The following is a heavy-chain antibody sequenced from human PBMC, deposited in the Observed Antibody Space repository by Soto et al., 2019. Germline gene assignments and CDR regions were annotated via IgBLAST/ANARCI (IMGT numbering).Heavy chain of an antibody. J-gene: IGHJ4*02. CDR1: GFSVRTNY. V-gene: IGHV3-53*01. CDR2: FESGGSI. CDR3: ARAGVTPDFSDY. Sequence: PGGSLRLSCAASGFSVRTNYMSWVRQAPGKGLEWVSVFESGGSIYYADSVKGRFIISRDYAKNTVYLQMNSLRAEDTAVYYCARAGVTPDFSDYWGQGTLVTVSS. D-gene: IGHD3-3*01.